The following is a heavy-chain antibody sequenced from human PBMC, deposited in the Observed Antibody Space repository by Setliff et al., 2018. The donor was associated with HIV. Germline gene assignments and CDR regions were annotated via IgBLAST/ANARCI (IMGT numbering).Heavy chain of an antibody. CDR1: GGSISSRSYY. D-gene: IGHD1-20*01. V-gene: IGHV4-61*02. J-gene: IGHJ6*03. CDR3: ARGIGTRYNYYMDV. CDR2: IYTSGNM. Sequence: SETLSLTCTVSGGSISSRSYYWGWIRQPAGKGLESLGRIYTSGNMIYNPSLKSRVTMSADTSRNQLSLKLSSVTAADTAVYYCARGIGTRYNYYMDVWGIGTTVTVSS.